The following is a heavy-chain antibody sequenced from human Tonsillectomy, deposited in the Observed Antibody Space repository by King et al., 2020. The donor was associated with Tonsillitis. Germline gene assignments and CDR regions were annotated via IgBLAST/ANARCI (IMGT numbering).Heavy chain of an antibody. CDR2: ISASGDST. V-gene: IGHV3-23*04. CDR1: GFTFTTFA. J-gene: IGHJ5*02. CDR3: EKITDFDFRLDP. Sequence: VQLVESGGGLVQPGGSLRLSCAASGFTFTTFAISWVRQAPGKGLEWGSSISASGDSTYYADSVKGRFTISRYNSKNTLFLQVNTLRAEDTAVYYCEKITDFDFRLDPWGQGTLVTVSS. D-gene: IGHD3/OR15-3a*01.